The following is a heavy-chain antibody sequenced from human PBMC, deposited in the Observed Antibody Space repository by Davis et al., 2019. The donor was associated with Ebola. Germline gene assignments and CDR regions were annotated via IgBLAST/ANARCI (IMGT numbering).Heavy chain of an antibody. Sequence: PGGSLRLSCTASGFTFSASWMNWVRQPPGKGLEWVANIKPDGSEKRYVESVKGRFTISRDNAMNSLFLQMNSLTVEDTAVYYCAGHCIGDTCAFWGRGALVTVSS. CDR3: AGHCIGDTCAF. CDR1: GFTFSASW. J-gene: IGHJ4*02. CDR2: IKPDGSEK. D-gene: IGHD2-15*01. V-gene: IGHV3-7*01.